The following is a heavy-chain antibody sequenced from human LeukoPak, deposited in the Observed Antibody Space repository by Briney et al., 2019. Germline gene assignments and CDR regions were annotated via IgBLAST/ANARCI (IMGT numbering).Heavy chain of an antibody. J-gene: IGHJ4*02. CDR2: INWNGGST. CDR3: ARGRGSGSYYTYYFDY. V-gene: IGHV3-20*04. D-gene: IGHD3-10*01. CDR1: GFTFDDYG. Sequence: GGSLRLSCAASGFTFDDYGMSWVRQAPGKGLEWVSGINWNGGSTGYADSVKGRFTISRDNAKNSLYLQMNSLRAEDTALYYCARGRGSGSYYTYYFDYWGQGTLVTVSS.